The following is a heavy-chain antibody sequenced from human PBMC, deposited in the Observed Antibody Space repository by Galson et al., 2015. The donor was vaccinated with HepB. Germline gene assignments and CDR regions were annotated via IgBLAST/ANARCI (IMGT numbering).Heavy chain of an antibody. D-gene: IGHD3-22*01. Sequence: SLRLSCAASGFTFSDYYMSWIRQAPGKGLEWVSYISSSSSYTNYADSVKGRFTISRDNAKNSLYLQMNSLRAEDTAVYYCAGVRDSSGYYPFDYWGQGTLVTVSS. CDR3: AGVRDSSGYYPFDY. CDR1: GFTFSDYY. CDR2: ISSSSSYT. J-gene: IGHJ4*02. V-gene: IGHV3-11*05.